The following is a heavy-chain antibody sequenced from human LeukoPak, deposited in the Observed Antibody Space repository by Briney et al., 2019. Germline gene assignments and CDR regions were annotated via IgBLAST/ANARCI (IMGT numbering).Heavy chain of an antibody. J-gene: IGHJ4*02. CDR1: GGSISSSSYY. CDR3: ARSIAAAVNYFDY. V-gene: IGHV4-39*01. Sequence: SETLSFTCTVSGGSISSSSYYWGWIRQPPGKGLEWIGSIYYSGSTYYNPSLKSRVTISVDTSKNQFSLKLSSVTAADTAVYYCARSIAAAVNYFDYWGQGTLVTVSS. CDR2: IYYSGST. D-gene: IGHD6-13*01.